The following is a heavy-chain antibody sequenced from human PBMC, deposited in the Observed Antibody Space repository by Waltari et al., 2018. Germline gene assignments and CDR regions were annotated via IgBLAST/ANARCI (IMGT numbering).Heavy chain of an antibody. CDR3: ATAAGATANGQNDAFDI. J-gene: IGHJ3*02. Sequence: EVQLVQSGAEVKKPGATVKISCKASGYTFTDYYMHWVQQAPGKGLEWMGRVDPEDGETIYAEKFQGRVTITADTSTDTAYMELSSLRSEDTAVYYCATAAGATANGQNDAFDIWGQGTMVTVSS. V-gene: IGHV1-69-2*01. CDR1: GYTFTDYY. CDR2: VDPEDGET. D-gene: IGHD1-26*01.